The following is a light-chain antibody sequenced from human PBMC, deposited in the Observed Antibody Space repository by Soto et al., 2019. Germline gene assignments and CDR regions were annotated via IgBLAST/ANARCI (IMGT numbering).Light chain of an antibody. Sequence: EIVLTQSPATLSLSPGERATLSCRASQSVSSYLAWYQQKPGQAPRLLIYDASNRATGIPARFSGSGSGTDFTLTISSLEPEDFAVYYCQQRSNWLITFSGGTKVEIK. CDR2: DAS. J-gene: IGKJ4*01. V-gene: IGKV3-11*01. CDR3: QQRSNWLIT. CDR1: QSVSSY.